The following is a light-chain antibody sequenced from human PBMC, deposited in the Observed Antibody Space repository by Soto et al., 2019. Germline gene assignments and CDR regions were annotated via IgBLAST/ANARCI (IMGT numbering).Light chain of an antibody. CDR1: SSNIGAGYD. J-gene: IGLJ1*01. CDR2: GNS. CDR3: QSYDSSLSALYV. V-gene: IGLV1-40*01. Sequence: QSALTQPTSVSGAPGQTVTISCTGSSSNIGAGYDVHWYQQLPGTAPKLLIYGNSNRPSGVPDRFSGSKSGTSASLAITGLQAEDEADYYCQSYDSSLSALYVFGTGTKVTVL.